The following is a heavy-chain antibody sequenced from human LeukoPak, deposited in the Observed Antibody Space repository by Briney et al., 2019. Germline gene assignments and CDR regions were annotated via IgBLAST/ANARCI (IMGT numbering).Heavy chain of an antibody. V-gene: IGHV1-69*05. CDR2: IIPIFGTA. J-gene: IGHJ4*02. CDR1: GYTFTSYY. CDR3: ARDGGGYSYGGAFDY. Sequence: SVKVSCKASGYTFTSYYMHWVRQAPGQGLEWMGGIIPIFGTANYAQKFQGRVTITTDESTSTAYMELSSLRSEDTAVYYCARDGGGYSYGGAFDYWGQGTLVTVSS. D-gene: IGHD5-18*01.